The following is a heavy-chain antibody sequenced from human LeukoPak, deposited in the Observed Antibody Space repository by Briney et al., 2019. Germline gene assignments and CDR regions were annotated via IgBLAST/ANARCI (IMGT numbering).Heavy chain of an antibody. D-gene: IGHD6-13*01. CDR2: ISSSGSTI. Sequence: GGSLRLSCAAPGFTFSSYEMNWVRQAPGKGLEWVSYISSSGSTIYYADSVKGRFTISRDNAKNSLYLQMNSLRAEDTAVYYCASGLGQQLVRNYYYGMDVWGQGTTVTVSS. CDR1: GFTFSSYE. CDR3: ASGLGQQLVRNYYYGMDV. V-gene: IGHV3-48*03. J-gene: IGHJ6*02.